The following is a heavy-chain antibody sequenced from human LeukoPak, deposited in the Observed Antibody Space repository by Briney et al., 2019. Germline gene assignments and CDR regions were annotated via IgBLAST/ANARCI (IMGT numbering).Heavy chain of an antibody. J-gene: IGHJ4*02. D-gene: IGHD2-21*02. V-gene: IGHV1-2*02. CDR1: GYTFTDYY. CDR2: INPNSGVT. Sequence: GAAVKVSCKASGYTFTDYYMHWVRQAPGQGVEWMGWINPNSGVTNYAQKLQGRVTLTRDTSLSTAYMELSRLRADGTAVCFCVRAYHIVVVSAIKEFDQWAEGTLVPVSS. CDR3: VRAYHIVVVSAIKEFDQ.